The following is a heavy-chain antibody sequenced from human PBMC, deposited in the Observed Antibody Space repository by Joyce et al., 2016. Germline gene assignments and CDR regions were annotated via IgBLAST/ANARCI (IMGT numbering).Heavy chain of an antibody. Sequence: EVQLVESGGGLVQPGGSLRLSCVASGLTFSDYSMNWVRPAPGEGLEWVAYINSGSSSIYYADSVKGRFTISRDNAKNSLYLQMNSLGAEDTAVYYCAVRAGTYSFDCWGQGTLVTVSS. J-gene: IGHJ4*02. CDR3: AVRAGTYSFDC. CDR2: INSGSSSI. CDR1: GLTFSDYS. D-gene: IGHD1-1*01. V-gene: IGHV3-48*04.